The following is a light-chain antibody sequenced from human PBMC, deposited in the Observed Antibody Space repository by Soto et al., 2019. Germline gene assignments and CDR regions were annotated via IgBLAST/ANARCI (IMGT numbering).Light chain of an antibody. CDR2: GAS. J-gene: IGKJ1*01. CDR3: QQYNNWPPVT. Sequence: EIVFTQSPGTLSLSPGERATLSCRASQSVSSSYLACYQQKPGQAPRLLIYGASTRATGIPARFSGSGSGTEFTLTISSLQSEDFAVYYCQQYNNWPPVTFGQGTKVDIK. V-gene: IGKV3-15*01. CDR1: QSVSSSY.